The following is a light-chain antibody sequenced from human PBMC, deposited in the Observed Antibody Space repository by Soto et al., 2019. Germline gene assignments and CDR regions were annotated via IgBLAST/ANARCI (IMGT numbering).Light chain of an antibody. V-gene: IGLV1-51*01. CDR2: DNY. J-gene: IGLJ1*01. CDR1: GSNVGYNS. Sequence: QSVLTQPLSLSAAPGQEVTISCSGSGSNVGYNSVSWYQQLPGTAPKLLIYDNYKRPSGIPARFSGSKSGTSASLGITGLQTGDEADYYCGAWDDRLTAYVFGSGTKVTVL. CDR3: GAWDDRLTAYV.